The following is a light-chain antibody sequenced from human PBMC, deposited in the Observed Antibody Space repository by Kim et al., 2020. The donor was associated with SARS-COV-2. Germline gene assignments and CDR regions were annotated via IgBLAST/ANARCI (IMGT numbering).Light chain of an antibody. CDR3: QVWDRSTASYV. J-gene: IGLJ1*01. V-gene: IGLV3-9*01. Sequence: SYELTQPLSVSVALGQTARITCGGNHIGSKNVHWCQQKPGQAPVVVIYRDSNRPSGIPERFSGSNSGNTATLTISRAQAGDEADYYCQVWDRSTASYVFGNGTQLTVL. CDR2: RDS. CDR1: HIGSKN.